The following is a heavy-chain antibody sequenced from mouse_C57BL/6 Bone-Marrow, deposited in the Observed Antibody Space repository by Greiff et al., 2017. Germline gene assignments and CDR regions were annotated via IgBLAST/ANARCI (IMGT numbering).Heavy chain of an antibody. CDR3: TRCYGSSYDWYFDV. CDR1: GYTFTDYE. J-gene: IGHJ1*03. CDR2: IDPETGGT. Sequence: VQLQQSGAELVRPGASVTLSCKASGYTFTDYEMHWVKQTPVHGLEWIGAIDPETGGTAYNQKFKGKAILTADKSSSTAYMELRSLTSEDSAVYYCTRCYGSSYDWYFDVWGTGPTVTVSS. D-gene: IGHD1-1*01. V-gene: IGHV1-15*01.